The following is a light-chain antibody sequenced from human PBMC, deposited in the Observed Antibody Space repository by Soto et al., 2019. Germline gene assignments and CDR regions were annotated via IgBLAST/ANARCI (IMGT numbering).Light chain of an antibody. CDR2: GAS. Sequence: IVLTQSPGTLSLSPGERATLSCGASQSVTNNFLAWYQQKPGQAPRLLIYGASSRATGVPDRFSGSGSGTEFTLTISRLEPGDCAVYYCQQYGTPLFTFGPGTKVDIK. J-gene: IGKJ3*01. CDR1: QSVTNNF. CDR3: QQYGTPLFT. V-gene: IGKV3-20*01.